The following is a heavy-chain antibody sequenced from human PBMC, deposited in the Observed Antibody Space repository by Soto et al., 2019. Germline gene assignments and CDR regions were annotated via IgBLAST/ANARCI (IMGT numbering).Heavy chain of an antibody. J-gene: IGHJ3*02. D-gene: IGHD6-19*01. CDR2: IIPIFGTA. V-gene: IGHV1-69*13. CDR3: ARVQSPDNYSSGWVDVPDAFDI. Sequence: EASVNVSCKASGGTFSSYAISWVRQAPGQGLEWMGGIIPIFGTANYAQKFQGRVTITADESTSTAYMELSSLRSEDTAVYYCARVQSPDNYSSGWVDVPDAFDIWGQGTTVTVSS. CDR1: GGTFSSYA.